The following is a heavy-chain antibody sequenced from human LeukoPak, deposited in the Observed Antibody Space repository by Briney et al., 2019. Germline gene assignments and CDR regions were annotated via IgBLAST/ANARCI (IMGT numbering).Heavy chain of an antibody. D-gene: IGHD6-13*01. CDR3: ATGCKMGISSSWYCAFDI. Sequence: GASVKVSCKVSGYTLTELSMHWVRQAPGKGLEWVGGFDPEDGETIYAQKFQGRVTMTEDTSTDTAYMELSSLRSEDTAVYYCATGCKMGISSSWYCAFDIWGQGTMVTVSS. CDR1: GYTLTELS. V-gene: IGHV1-24*01. CDR2: FDPEDGET. J-gene: IGHJ3*02.